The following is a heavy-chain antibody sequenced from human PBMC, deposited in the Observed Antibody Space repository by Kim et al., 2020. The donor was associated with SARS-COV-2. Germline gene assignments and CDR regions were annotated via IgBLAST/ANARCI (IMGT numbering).Heavy chain of an antibody. Sequence: GGSLRLSCAASGFTFSNAWMSWVRQAPGKGLEWAGRIKSKTDGGTTDYAAPVKGRFTISRDDLKNTLYLQMNSLKTEDTAVYYCTTDAVVVVAATQLGYWGAGTLVTVSS. V-gene: IGHV3-15*01. D-gene: IGHD2-15*01. J-gene: IGHJ4*02. CDR3: TTDAVVVVAATQLGY. CDR1: GFTFSNAW. CDR2: IKSKTDGGTT.